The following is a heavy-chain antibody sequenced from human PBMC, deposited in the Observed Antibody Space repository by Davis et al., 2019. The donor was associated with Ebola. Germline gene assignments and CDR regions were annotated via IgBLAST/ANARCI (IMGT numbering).Heavy chain of an antibody. CDR1: GGSTSSRNDC. V-gene: IGHV4-61*05. J-gene: IGHJ4*02. CDR2: ISNGGRT. Sequence: MPSETLSLTCTVSGGSTSSRNDCWGWIRQSPGKGLEWIAFISNGGRTIYNPSLRGRVTISIDTSKNQFSLEVRSVTAADTAFYYCVRGSDAYKTGYWGQGTLVTVSS. D-gene: IGHD5-24*01. CDR3: VRGSDAYKTGY.